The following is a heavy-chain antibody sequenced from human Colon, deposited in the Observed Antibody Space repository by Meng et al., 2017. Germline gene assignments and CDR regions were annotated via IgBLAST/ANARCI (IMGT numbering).Heavy chain of an antibody. V-gene: IGHV1-8*01. J-gene: IGHJ4*02. CDR2: MNPNSGNT. CDR1: EYTFTSYD. CDR3: ARVEVGITSGDY. Sequence: QVHLVPSGVEVKKPGASVRVSCKASEYTFTSYDINWVRQATGQGLEWMGWMNPNSGNTGYAQKFQGRVTMTRNTAISTAYMELSRLRSEDTAVYYCARVEVGITSGDYWGQGTLVTVSS. D-gene: IGHD1-26*01.